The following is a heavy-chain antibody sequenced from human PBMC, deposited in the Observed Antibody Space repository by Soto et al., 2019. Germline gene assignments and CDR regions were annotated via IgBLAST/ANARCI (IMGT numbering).Heavy chain of an antibody. J-gene: IGHJ6*02. Sequence: GGSLRLSCAASGFTFDDYTMHWVRQAPGKGLEWVSLISWDGGSTYYADSVKGRSTISRDNSKNSLYLQMNSLRTEDTALYYCTAGEGRSYGMDVWGQGTTVTVSS. D-gene: IGHD3-10*01. V-gene: IGHV3-43*01. CDR1: GFTFDDYT. CDR3: TAGEGRSYGMDV. CDR2: ISWDGGST.